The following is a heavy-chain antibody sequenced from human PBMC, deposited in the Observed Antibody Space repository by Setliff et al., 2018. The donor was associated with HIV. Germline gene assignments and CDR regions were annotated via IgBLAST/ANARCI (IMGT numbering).Heavy chain of an antibody. CDR2: INGNSGAT. V-gene: IGHV1-2*02. CDR1: GYTFSDYY. J-gene: IGHJ4*02. D-gene: IGHD3-10*01. Sequence: ASVKVSCKASGYTFSDYYLHWVRQAPGQGLEWMGWINGNSGATNYAQKFQGRVTMTRDTSTYTAYMELTRLRSDDTALYSCASGWYYSGPGTWTFDYWGKGALVTVSS. CDR3: ASGWYYSGPGTWTFDY.